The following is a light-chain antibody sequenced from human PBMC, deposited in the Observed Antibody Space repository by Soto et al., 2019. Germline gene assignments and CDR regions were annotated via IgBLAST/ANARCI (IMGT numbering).Light chain of an antibody. Sequence: ENEMTRCPDSLAVVQSERATINCKYSQTVLATSDNRDYLSWYQQKPGQSPNLLFYWASTRESGVPDRFSGSGSVFDVTLAISALQAVDVLVYNRYSYYVVCHTFCGGTKVDIK. V-gene: IGKV4-1*01. CDR3: YSYYVVCHT. J-gene: IGKJ4*01. CDR1: QTVLATSDNRDY. CDR2: WAS.